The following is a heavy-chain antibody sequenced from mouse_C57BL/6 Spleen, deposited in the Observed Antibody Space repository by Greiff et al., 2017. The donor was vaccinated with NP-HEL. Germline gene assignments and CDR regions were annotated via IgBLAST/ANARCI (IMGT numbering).Heavy chain of an antibody. D-gene: IGHD1-1*01. V-gene: IGHV5-9-1*02. CDR2: ISSGGDYI. CDR1: GFTFSSYA. Sequence: EVKLVESGEGLVKPGGSLKLSCAASGFTFSSYAMSWVRQTPEKRLEWVAYISSGGDYIYYADTVKGRFTISRDNARNTLYLQMSSLKSEDTAMYYCTREGYGSSYVVMDYWGQGTSVTVSS. J-gene: IGHJ4*01. CDR3: TREGYGSSYVVMDY.